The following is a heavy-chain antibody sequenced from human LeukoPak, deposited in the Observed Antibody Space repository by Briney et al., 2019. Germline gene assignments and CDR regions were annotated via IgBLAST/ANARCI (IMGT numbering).Heavy chain of an antibody. Sequence: PSETLSLTCAVYGGSFSGYYWSWIRQPPGKRLEWIGYIYHSGTTYYNPSXXSRVTMSVDTSKNQFSLKLSSVTAVDTAVYYCARKENVYYYFDYWGQGTLVTVSS. J-gene: IGHJ4*02. V-gene: IGHV4-34*01. D-gene: IGHD3-10*01. CDR2: IYHSGTT. CDR3: ARKENVYYYFDY. CDR1: GGSFSGYY.